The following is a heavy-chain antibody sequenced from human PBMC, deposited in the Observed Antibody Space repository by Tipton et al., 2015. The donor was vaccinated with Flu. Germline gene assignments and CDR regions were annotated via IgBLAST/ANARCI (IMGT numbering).Heavy chain of an antibody. V-gene: IGHV4-59*01. Sequence: TLSLTCTVSGGSISSYYWNWIRQPPGKGLEWIGYIYYSGRTDYNPSLKSRVSLSLDTSKSHFSLRLSSVTAADTAVYYCARTHWSGYQYYMDFWGKGTTVTVSS. CDR2: IYYSGRT. J-gene: IGHJ6*03. D-gene: IGHD3-10*01. CDR1: GGSISSYY. CDR3: ARTHWSGYQYYMDF.